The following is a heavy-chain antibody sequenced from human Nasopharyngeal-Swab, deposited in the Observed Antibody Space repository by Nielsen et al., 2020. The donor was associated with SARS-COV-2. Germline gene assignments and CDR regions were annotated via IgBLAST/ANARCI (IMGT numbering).Heavy chain of an antibody. J-gene: IGHJ5*02. CDR2: INAGNGNT. V-gene: IGHV1-3*01. D-gene: IGHD3-3*01. CDR3: ARSRGNTIFGVVINEFGWFDP. Sequence: WVRQAPGQRLEWMGWINAGNGNTKYSQKFQGRVTITRDTSASTAYMEPSSLRSEDTAVYYCARSRGNTIFGVVINEFGWFDPWGQGTLVTVSS.